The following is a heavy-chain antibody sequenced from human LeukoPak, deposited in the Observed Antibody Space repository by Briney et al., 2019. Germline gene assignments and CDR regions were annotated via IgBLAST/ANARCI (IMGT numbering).Heavy chain of an antibody. V-gene: IGHV3-30*18. CDR1: GFTFSNYG. CDR3: AKENDFWSGPEG. D-gene: IGHD3-3*01. Sequence: GRSLRLSCAASGFTFSNYGMHWVRQAPGKGLEWLTFVQFDGSNKLYADSVKGRFTVSRDTSKNTVYLQMTSLRVEDTAVYYCAKENDFWSGPEGWGQGTLVTVSS. CDR2: VQFDGSNK. J-gene: IGHJ4*02.